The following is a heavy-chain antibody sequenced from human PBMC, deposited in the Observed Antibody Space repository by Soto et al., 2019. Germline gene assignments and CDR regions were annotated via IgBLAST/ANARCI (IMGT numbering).Heavy chain of an antibody. CDR2: IYYSGFT. CDR1: GGSISNSY. CDR3: ARDVEKYGWFDP. D-gene: IGHD2-2*01. Sequence: SETLSLTCNVSGGSISNSYWTWIRQPPGKRLEWIGYIYYSGFTTYNPSLKSRVTMSIDTSKSQFSLKLRSVTSTDTAVHYCARDVEKYGWFDPWGQGTLVTVSS. V-gene: IGHV4-59*12. J-gene: IGHJ5*02.